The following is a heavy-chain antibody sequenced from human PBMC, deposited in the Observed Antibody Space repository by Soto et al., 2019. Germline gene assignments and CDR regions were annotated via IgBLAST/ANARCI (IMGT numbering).Heavy chain of an antibody. V-gene: IGHV3-30*18. CDR2: ISYDGSNK. CDR1: GFTFSSYG. CDR3: AKDAQDVLQFLEWLPNFAFDY. J-gene: IGHJ4*02. Sequence: GGSLRLSCAASGFTFSSYGMHWVRQAPGKGLEWVAVISYDGSNKYYADSVKGRFTISRDNSKNTLYLQMNSLRAEDTAVYYCAKDAQDVLQFLEWLPNFAFDYWGQGTLVTVSS. D-gene: IGHD3-3*01.